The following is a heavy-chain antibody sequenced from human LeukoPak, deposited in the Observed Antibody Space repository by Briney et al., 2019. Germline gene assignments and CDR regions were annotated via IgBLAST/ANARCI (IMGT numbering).Heavy chain of an antibody. D-gene: IGHD3-22*01. CDR2: ISSSSSYI. CDR1: GFTFSDYS. V-gene: IGHV3-21*01. CDR3: ASSPEQLSPSMIVVYWYFDL. J-gene: IGHJ2*01. Sequence: GGSLRLSCAASGFTFSDYSMNWVRQAPGKGLEWVSSISSSSSYIFYADSVRGRLSISRDNAKNSLYLQMNSLRAEDTAVYYCASSPEQLSPSMIVVYWYFDLWGRGTPVTVSS.